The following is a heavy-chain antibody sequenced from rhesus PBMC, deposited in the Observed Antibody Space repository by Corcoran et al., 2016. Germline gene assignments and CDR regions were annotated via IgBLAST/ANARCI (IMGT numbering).Heavy chain of an antibody. CDR3: ARERYCTGSGCYAEYYYGLDS. Sequence: QVQLQESGPGVVKPSETLSLTCAVSGGSISDSSRWSWIRPPPGQGLGGIVYIYGSSTSTNYNPSLKSRVTIAKDTSKNQFSLKLSSVTAADTAVYYCARERYCTGSGCYAEYYYGLDSWGQGVVVTVSS. V-gene: IGHV4S10*01. CDR1: GGSISDSSR. J-gene: IGHJ6*01. CDR2: IYGSSTST. D-gene: IGHD2-21*01.